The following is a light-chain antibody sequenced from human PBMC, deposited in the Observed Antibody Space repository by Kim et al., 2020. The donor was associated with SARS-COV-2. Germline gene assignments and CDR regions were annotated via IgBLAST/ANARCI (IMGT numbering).Light chain of an antibody. CDR3: QQYNSYLLT. CDR2: KAS. J-gene: IGKJ4*01. V-gene: IGKV1-5*03. Sequence: DIQMTQSPSTLSASVGDRVTITCRASQSISSWLAWYQQKPGKAPKLLIYKASSLESGVPSRFSGSGSGTEFTLTISSLQPDDFATYYCQQYNSYLLTFAEGTKVDIK. CDR1: QSISSW.